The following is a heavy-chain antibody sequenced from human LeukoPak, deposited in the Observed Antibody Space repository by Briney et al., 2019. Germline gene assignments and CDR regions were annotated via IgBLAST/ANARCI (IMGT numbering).Heavy chain of an antibody. J-gene: IGHJ4*02. CDR2: IKQDGSEK. CDR1: GFTFSSYW. Sequence: GGSLRLSCAASGFTFSSYWMSWVRQAPGKGLEWVANIKQDGSEKYYVDSVKGRFTISRDNAKNSLYLQMNSLRAEDTAVYYCARFALGPIPVAPYFDYWGQGTLVTVSS. CDR3: ARFALGPIPVAPYFDY. D-gene: IGHD6-19*01. V-gene: IGHV3-7*01.